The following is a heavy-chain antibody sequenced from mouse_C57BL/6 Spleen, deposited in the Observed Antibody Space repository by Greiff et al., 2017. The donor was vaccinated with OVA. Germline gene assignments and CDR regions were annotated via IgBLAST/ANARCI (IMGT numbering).Heavy chain of an antibody. CDR1: GYTFTSYW. V-gene: IGHV1-55*01. D-gene: IGHD2-1*01. CDR3: ARSYYCNPYYFDY. Sequence: QVQLQQPGAELVKPGASVKMSCKASGYTFTSYWITWVKQRPGQGLEWIGDIYPGGGITNYNDKFKNKATLTVDTSSSTAYMQLSSLTSADSSVYYCARSYYCNPYYFDYWGPATTLTVSS. J-gene: IGHJ2*01. CDR2: IYPGGGIT.